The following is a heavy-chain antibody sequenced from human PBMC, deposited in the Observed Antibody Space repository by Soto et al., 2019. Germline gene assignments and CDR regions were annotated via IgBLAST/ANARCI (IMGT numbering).Heavy chain of an antibody. CDR2: MSSSSGTT. CDR1: GFTFSLYE. D-gene: IGHD4-17*01. Sequence: PGGSLRLYCAASGFTFSLYEMNWVRQAPGKGLEWVAYMSSSSGTTYYADSVKGRFTISRDNAKNSVYLQMNSLRAEDTAVYYCAKNNYGGNSVDYWGQGTLVTVSS. J-gene: IGHJ4*02. V-gene: IGHV3-48*03. CDR3: AKNNYGGNSVDY.